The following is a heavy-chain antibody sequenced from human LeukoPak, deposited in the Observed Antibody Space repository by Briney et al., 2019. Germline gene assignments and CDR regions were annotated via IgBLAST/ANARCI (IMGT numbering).Heavy chain of an antibody. CDR3: AKERGGVASRTPPIDY. Sequence: PGGSLRLSCAASGFTFSSYAMSWVRQAPGKGLEWVSVISSSGGSTYYADSVKGRFTISRDNSKNTLYLQMNSLRADDTAVYYCAKERGGVASRTPPIDYWGQGTLVSVSS. J-gene: IGHJ4*02. V-gene: IGHV3-23*01. CDR1: GFTFSSYA. D-gene: IGHD4-23*01. CDR2: ISSSGGST.